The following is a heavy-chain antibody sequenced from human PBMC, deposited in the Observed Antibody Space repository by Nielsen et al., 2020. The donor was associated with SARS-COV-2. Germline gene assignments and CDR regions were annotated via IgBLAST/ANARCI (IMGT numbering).Heavy chain of an antibody. CDR3: ARKTVSSDY. CDR2: VYYTGST. V-gene: IGHV4-59*12. Sequence: SETLSLTCDVSRGSISSYYWSWIRQSPALGLEWIGYVYYTGSTNYNPSLESRVTMSIDMSKNQFSLRLKSVTAADTAVYYCARKTVSSDYWGPGILVTVSS. J-gene: IGHJ4*02. D-gene: IGHD4-17*01. CDR1: RGSISSYY.